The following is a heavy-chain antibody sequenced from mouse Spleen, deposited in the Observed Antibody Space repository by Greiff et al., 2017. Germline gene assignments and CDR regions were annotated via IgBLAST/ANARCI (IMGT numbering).Heavy chain of an antibody. CDR2: ISYDGSN. J-gene: IGHJ1*01. V-gene: IGHV3-6*01. D-gene: IGHD1-1*01. Sequence: ESGPGLVKPSQSLSLTCSVTGYSITSGYYWKWIRQPPGNKREWMGYISYDGSNNYNPSLKNRISITRDTSKNQFFLKLNSVTTEDTATYYCARGGYGSSFYWYFDVWGAGTTVTVSS. CDR1: GYSITSGYY. CDR3: ARGGYGSSFYWYFDV.